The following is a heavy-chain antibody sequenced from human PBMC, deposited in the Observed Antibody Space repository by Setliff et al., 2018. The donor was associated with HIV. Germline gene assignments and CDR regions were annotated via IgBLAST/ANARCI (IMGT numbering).Heavy chain of an antibody. D-gene: IGHD3-10*01. J-gene: IGHJ4*01. CDR2: INVGNGDT. V-gene: IGHV1-3*01. CDR3: ARGALLAVFDFDH. Sequence: ASVKVSCKASGYTFTTYSIHWVRQAPGQSLEWMGWINVGNGDTRYSQALQGRITITRGTSANTAYMGLSSLRSDDTAVYFCARGALLAVFDFDHWGHGTLVTVSS. CDR1: GYTFTTYS.